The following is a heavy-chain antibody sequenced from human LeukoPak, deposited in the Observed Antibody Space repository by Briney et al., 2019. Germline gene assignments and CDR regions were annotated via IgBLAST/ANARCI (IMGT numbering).Heavy chain of an antibody. J-gene: IGHJ4*02. V-gene: IGHV5-10-1*01. Sequence: GESLRISCKGSGYSFTSYWISWVRQMPGKGLEWMGRIDPSDSYTNYSPSSQGHVTISADKSISTAYLQWSSLKASDTAMYYCARQPQYYYGSGSYYPDYWGQGTLVTVSS. CDR2: IDPSDSYT. CDR3: ARQPQYYYGSGSYYPDY. D-gene: IGHD3-10*01. CDR1: GYSFTSYW.